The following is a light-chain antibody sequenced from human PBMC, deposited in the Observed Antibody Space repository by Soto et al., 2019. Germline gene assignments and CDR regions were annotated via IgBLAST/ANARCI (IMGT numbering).Light chain of an antibody. J-gene: IGKJ1*01. V-gene: IGKV1-6*01. CDR1: QGIRND. CDR3: LQDYNYPWT. CDR2: AAS. Sequence: AIPMTQSPSSLSASVGDRVTITCRASQGIRNDLGWYQQKPGKAPKLLIYAASSLQSGVPSRFSGSGSGTVFTLTISSLQPEDCATYYCLQDYNYPWTFGPGTKVEIK.